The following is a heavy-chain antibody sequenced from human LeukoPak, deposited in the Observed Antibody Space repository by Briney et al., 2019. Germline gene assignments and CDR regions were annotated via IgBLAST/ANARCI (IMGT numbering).Heavy chain of an antibody. CDR1: GFTFSSYA. CDR3: AKDFSVTR. D-gene: IGHD2-21*02. V-gene: IGHV3-23*01. CDR2: ISGSDGSV. J-gene: IGHJ4*02. Sequence: PGGSLRLSCAASGFTFSSYAMSWVRQAPGKGLEWVSGISGSDGSVYYADSMKGRFTISRDNSKHTLYLQMNSLRAEDTAVYYCAKDFSVTRWGQGTLVTVSS.